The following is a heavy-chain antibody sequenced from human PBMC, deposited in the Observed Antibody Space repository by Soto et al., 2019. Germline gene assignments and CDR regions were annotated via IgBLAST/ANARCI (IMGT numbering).Heavy chain of an antibody. Sequence: GGSLRLSCAASGFTFSSYAMSWVRQAPGKGLEWVSAISGSGGSTYYADSVKGRFTISRDNSKNTLYLQMNSLRAEDTAVYYCAKDNYYGSASNWFDPWGQGTLVTVSS. CDR3: AKDNYYGSASNWFDP. J-gene: IGHJ5*02. CDR1: GFTFSSYA. D-gene: IGHD3-10*01. CDR2: ISGSGGST. V-gene: IGHV3-23*01.